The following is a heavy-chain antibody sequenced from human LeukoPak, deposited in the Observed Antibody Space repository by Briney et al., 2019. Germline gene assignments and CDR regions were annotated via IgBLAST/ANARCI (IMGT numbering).Heavy chain of an antibody. V-gene: IGHV5-51*01. CDR1: GCSFTSYW. CDR2: IYPGDSDT. Sequence: GGSLQISCKGSGCSFTSYWIGWVRPVPGKGLEWMGIIYPGDSDTRYSPSFQGQVTISADKSISTASLQWSSLKASDTAMYYCARHRRVVSWFDPWGQGTLVTVSS. CDR3: ARHRRVVSWFDP. J-gene: IGHJ5*02.